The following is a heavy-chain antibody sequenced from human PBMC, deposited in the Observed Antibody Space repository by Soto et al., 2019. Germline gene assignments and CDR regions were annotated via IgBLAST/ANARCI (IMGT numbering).Heavy chain of an antibody. J-gene: IGHJ3*02. CDR3: ARRGYCTNGVCWDAFDI. Sequence: SETLSLTCTVSGGSISSSGYYWGWIRQPPGKGLEWIGSIYYSGSTYYNPSLKSRVTISVDTSKNQFSLNLSAVTAADTAVYYCARRGYCTNGVCWDAFDIWGQGTMVTVSS. CDR1: GGSISSSGYY. D-gene: IGHD2-8*01. V-gene: IGHV4-39*01. CDR2: IYYSGST.